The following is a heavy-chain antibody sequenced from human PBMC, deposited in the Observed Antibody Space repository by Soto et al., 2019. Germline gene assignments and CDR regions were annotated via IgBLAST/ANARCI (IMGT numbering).Heavy chain of an antibody. CDR1: GFTFSSYG. Sequence: QVQLVESGGGVVQPGRSLRLSCAASGFTFSSYGMHWVRQAPGKGLEWVAVIWDDGSNKYYADSVKGRFTITRDNSKNTLYLQMNSLRAEDTAVYYCARVRRRYYDILTGYEGPAEHEMYNWFDPWGQGTLVTVSS. D-gene: IGHD3-9*01. J-gene: IGHJ5*02. V-gene: IGHV3-33*01. CDR3: ARVRRRYYDILTGYEGPAEHEMYNWFDP. CDR2: IWDDGSNK.